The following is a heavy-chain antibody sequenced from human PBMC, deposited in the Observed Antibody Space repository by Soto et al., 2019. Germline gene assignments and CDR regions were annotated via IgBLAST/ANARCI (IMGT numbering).Heavy chain of an antibody. V-gene: IGHV3-15*01. D-gene: IGHD1-26*01. CDR1: GFRFKNAC. J-gene: IGHJ4*02. CDR3: ATDATTTKWDTGHFDQ. Sequence: FLRLSFPGSGFRFKNACKTWVGQAPGQRLEWIGRITSRTYGATTDYAAPVKGRFSISRDDSKNMVFLQMNSLKTEDTAVYYCATDATTTKWDTGHFDQWGQGTLVTVSS. CDR2: ITSRTYGATT.